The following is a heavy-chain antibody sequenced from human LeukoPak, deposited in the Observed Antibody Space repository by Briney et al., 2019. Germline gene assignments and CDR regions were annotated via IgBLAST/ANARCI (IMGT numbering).Heavy chain of an antibody. D-gene: IGHD2-2*01. CDR3: AKSLVRIVVVPAALNFDY. J-gene: IGHJ4*02. V-gene: IGHV3-23*01. CDR1: GFTFSSYI. Sequence: GGSLRLSCEASGFTFSSYIMTWVRQVPGKGLEWVSAISGSGGSTYYADSVKGRFTISRDNSKNTLYLQMNSLRAEDTAVYYCAKSLVRIVVVPAALNFDYWGQGTLVTVSS. CDR2: ISGSGGST.